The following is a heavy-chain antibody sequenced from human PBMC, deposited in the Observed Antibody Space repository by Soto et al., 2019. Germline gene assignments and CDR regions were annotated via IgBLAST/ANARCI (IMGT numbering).Heavy chain of an antibody. CDR2: IVVGSGNK. V-gene: IGHV1-58*01. J-gene: IGHJ6*02. D-gene: IGHD2-2*02. CDR1: GFTXSRSA. Sequence: SXKVSFKATGFTXSRSAVKVVRQARGQRLEWIGWIVVGSGNKNYAQKFQERVTITRDMSTSTAYMELSSLRYEDTAVYYCAARDCSSTSCYKYCIDVWGQGTTVTVS. CDR3: AARDCSSTSCYKYCIDV.